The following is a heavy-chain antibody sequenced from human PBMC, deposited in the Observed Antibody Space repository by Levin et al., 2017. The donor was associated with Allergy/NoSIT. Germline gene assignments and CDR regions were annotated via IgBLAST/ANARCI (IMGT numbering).Heavy chain of an antibody. D-gene: IGHD3-10*01. CDR3: ARFQMGVTTIDY. J-gene: IGHJ4*02. CDR1: GGSISSSNYY. V-gene: IGHV4-39*01. CDR2: IYYSGTT. Sequence: SQTLSLTCIVSGGSISSSNYYWGWIRQPPGKGLEWIGTIYYSGTTYYNPSLKSRVTISIDTSKNQFSLKLSSVTAADTAVYYCARFQMGVTTIDYWGQGTLVTVSS.